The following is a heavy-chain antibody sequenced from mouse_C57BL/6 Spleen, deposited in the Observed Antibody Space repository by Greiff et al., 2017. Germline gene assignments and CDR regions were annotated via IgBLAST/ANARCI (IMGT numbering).Heavy chain of an antibody. CDR1: GYTFTSYW. CDR3: AIGFYYYGSSYGGFAY. Sequence: QVQLQQPGAELVKPGASVKMSCKASGYTFTSYWITWVKQRPGQGLEWIGDIYPGSGSTNYNEKFKSKATLTVDTSSSTAYMQLSSLTSEDSAVYYCAIGFYYYGSSYGGFAYWGQGTLVTVSA. V-gene: IGHV1-55*01. CDR2: IYPGSGST. D-gene: IGHD1-1*01. J-gene: IGHJ3*01.